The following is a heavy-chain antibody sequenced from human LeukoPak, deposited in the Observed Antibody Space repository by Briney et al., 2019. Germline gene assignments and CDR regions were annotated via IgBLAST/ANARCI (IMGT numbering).Heavy chain of an antibody. J-gene: IGHJ4*02. D-gene: IGHD6-13*01. CDR2: ISGSGGST. CDR3: AKDLSDSSRVPGDY. Sequence: GGSLRLSCAASGFTFNTYAMSWVRQAPGKGLEWVSSISGSGGSTFYADSVKGRFTISRDNSKNTHYLQTNSLRAEDTAVYYCAKDLSDSSRVPGDYWGQGTLVTVSS. CDR1: GFTFNTYA. V-gene: IGHV3-23*01.